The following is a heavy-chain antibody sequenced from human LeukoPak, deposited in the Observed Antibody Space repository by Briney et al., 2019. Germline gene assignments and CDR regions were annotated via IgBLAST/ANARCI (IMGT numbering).Heavy chain of an antibody. CDR3: AKGGLELLRHGFDY. Sequence: TGGSLRLSCAASGFTFDDYAMHWVRQAPGKGLEWVSGISWNSGSIGYADSVKGRFTISRDNAKNSLYLQMNSLRAEDTALYYCAKGGLELLRHGFDYWGQGTLVTVSS. CDR2: ISWNSGSI. D-gene: IGHD1-26*01. V-gene: IGHV3-9*01. CDR1: GFTFDDYA. J-gene: IGHJ4*02.